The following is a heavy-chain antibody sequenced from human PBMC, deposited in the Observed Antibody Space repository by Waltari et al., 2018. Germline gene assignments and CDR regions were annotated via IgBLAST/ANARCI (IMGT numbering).Heavy chain of an antibody. D-gene: IGHD2-2*01. CDR2: IYTSGST. V-gene: IGHV4-4*07. CDR3: ARESWVPAGSSTSRYFDL. Sequence: QVQLQESGPGLVKPSETLSLTCTVSGGSISSYYWSWIRQPAGKGLEWIGRIYTSGSTNYHPSLKSRVTMSVDTSKNQFSLKLSSVTAADTAVYYCARESWVPAGSSTSRYFDLWGRGTLVTVSS. CDR1: GGSISSYY. J-gene: IGHJ2*01.